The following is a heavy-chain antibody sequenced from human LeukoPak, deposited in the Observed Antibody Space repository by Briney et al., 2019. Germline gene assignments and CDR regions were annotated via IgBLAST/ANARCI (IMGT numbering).Heavy chain of an antibody. CDR2: IIPIFGTA. CDR1: GGTFSSYA. V-gene: IGHV1-69*13. Sequence: SVKVSCKASGGTFSSYAISWVRQAPGQGLEWMGGIIPIFGTANYAQKFQGRVTITADESTSTAYMELSSLRSEDTAVYYCARSGTAAGPRFDPWGQGTLVTVSS. D-gene: IGHD6-13*01. J-gene: IGHJ5*02. CDR3: ARSGTAAGPRFDP.